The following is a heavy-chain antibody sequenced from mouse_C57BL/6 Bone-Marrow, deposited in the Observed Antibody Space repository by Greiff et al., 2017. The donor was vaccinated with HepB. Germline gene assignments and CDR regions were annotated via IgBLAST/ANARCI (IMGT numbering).Heavy chain of an antibody. Sequence: QVQLKESGAELARPGASVKLSCKASGYTFTSYGISWVKQRTGQGLEWIGEIYPRSGNTYYNEKFKGKATLTADKSSSTAYMELRSLTSEDSAVYFCARRCGYDGDWGQGTLVTVSA. CDR1: GYTFTSYG. D-gene: IGHD2-2*01. V-gene: IGHV1-81*01. CDR2: IYPRSGNT. CDR3: ARRCGYDGD. J-gene: IGHJ3*01.